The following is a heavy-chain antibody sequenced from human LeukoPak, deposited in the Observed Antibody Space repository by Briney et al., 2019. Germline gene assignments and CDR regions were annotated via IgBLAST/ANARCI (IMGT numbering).Heavy chain of an antibody. J-gene: IGHJ4*02. CDR3: ARSVNTYYDFWSGYFPFDY. V-gene: IGHV1-69*13. D-gene: IGHD3-3*01. CDR1: GGTFSSNA. CDR2: IIPMFGTP. Sequence: SVKVSCKASGGTFSSNAMSWVRQAPGQGLEWMGGIIPMFGTPNSAQKFRGSVTITADESTSTTYMELSSLRSEDTAVYYCARSVNTYYDFWSGYFPFDYWGQGTLVTVSS.